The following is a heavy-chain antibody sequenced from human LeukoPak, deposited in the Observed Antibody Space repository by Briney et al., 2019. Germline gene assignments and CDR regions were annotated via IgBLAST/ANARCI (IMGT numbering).Heavy chain of an antibody. J-gene: IGHJ4*02. CDR2: IRYDGSNK. D-gene: IGHD5-24*01. V-gene: IGHV3-30*02. Sequence: PGGSLRLSCAASGFTFSNYGMHWVRQAPGKGLEWVAFIRYDGSNKYYADSVKGRFTISRDNSKNTLYPQMNSLRAEDTAVYYCAKEPDGYSYFDYWGQGTLVTVSS. CDR3: AKEPDGYSYFDY. CDR1: GFTFSNYG.